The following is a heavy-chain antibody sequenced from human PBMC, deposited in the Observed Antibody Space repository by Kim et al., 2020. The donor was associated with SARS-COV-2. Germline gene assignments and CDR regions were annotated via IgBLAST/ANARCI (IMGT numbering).Heavy chain of an antibody. CDR1: GFNFSEWS. D-gene: IGHD5-18*01. Sequence: GGSLRLSCAASGFNFSEWSMNWIRQAPGKGLEWVSSISSSGTYIYYAESVKGRFTISRDNAKNSLYLHMNSLRVEDTAVYFCARSAEMVTSGGQGTLVTVSS. CDR2: ISSSGTYI. J-gene: IGHJ1*01. V-gene: IGHV3-21*01. CDR3: ARSAEMVTS.